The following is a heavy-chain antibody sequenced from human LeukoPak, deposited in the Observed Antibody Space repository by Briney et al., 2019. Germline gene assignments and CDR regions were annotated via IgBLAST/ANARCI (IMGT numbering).Heavy chain of an antibody. D-gene: IGHD3-22*01. CDR3: ARLSGSSGYYYYYYMDV. Sequence: SETLSLTCAVYGGSFSGYYWSWIRQPPGKGLEWIGEINHSGSTNYNPSLKSRVTISVDTSKNQFSLKPSSVTAADTAVYYCARLSGSSGYYYYYYMDVWGKGTTVTVSS. CDR2: INHSGST. V-gene: IGHV4-34*01. CDR1: GGSFSGYY. J-gene: IGHJ6*03.